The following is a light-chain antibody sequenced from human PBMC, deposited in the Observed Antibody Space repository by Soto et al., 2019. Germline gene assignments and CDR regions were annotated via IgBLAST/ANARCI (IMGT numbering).Light chain of an antibody. CDR3: QQSYSAPLA. CDR1: QSINSY. J-gene: IGKJ4*01. Sequence: DIRMTQSPSSLSASLGERVTITCRASQSINSYLNWYQQKPGKAPNLLIYAASSLQSGVPSRFSGSGSGTDFTLTINGLQPEDFATYYCQQSYSAPLAFGGGTRVEIK. CDR2: AAS. V-gene: IGKV1-39*01.